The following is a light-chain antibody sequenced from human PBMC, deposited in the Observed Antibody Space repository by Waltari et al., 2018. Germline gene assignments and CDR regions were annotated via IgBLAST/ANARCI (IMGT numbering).Light chain of an antibody. V-gene: IGKV1-5*03. CDR2: KTS. Sequence: DIQMTQSPSTLSASVGDRVTITCRASQDITKWLAWYQQKPGEAPKLLNYKTSTLETGVPSRCSGRGSGTEFTLTISSLQPDDFATYYCQQYHSFSTFGPGTVVDIK. J-gene: IGKJ3*01. CDR3: QQYHSFST. CDR1: QDITKW.